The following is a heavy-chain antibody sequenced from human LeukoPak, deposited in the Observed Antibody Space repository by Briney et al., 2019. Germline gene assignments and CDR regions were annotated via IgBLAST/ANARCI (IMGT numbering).Heavy chain of an antibody. J-gene: IGHJ6*02. V-gene: IGHV3-21*01. CDR3: ASTPQSYDFWSGYYLYGMDV. Sequence: GGSLRLSCAASGFTFSSYSMNWVRQAPGKGLEWVSSISSSSSYIYYADSVKGRFTISRDNAKNSLYLQMNNLRAEDTAVYYCASTPQSYDFWSGYYLYGMDVWGQGTTVTVSS. D-gene: IGHD3-3*01. CDR2: ISSSSSYI. CDR1: GFTFSSYS.